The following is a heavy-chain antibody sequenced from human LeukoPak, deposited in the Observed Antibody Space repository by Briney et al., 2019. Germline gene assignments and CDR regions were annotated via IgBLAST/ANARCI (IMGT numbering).Heavy chain of an antibody. D-gene: IGHD4-11*01. V-gene: IGHV3-21*01. CDR3: ARDLDDYPDY. CDR2: ISSSGSYI. J-gene: IGHJ4*02. Sequence: KAGGSLRLSCAASGFTFSTCSMHWVRQAPGQGQEWVAFISSSGSYIYYADSVKGRFTISRDNAKNSLYLQMHNLRADDTAVYYCARDLDDYPDYWGQGTLVTVSS. CDR1: GFTFSTCS.